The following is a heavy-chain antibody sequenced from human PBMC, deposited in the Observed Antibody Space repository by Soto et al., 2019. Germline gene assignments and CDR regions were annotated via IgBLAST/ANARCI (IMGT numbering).Heavy chain of an antibody. CDR2: ITSDGSST. Sequence: GGSLRLSCAASGFTFSSNAMSWVRQAPGKGLVWVSAITSDGSSTSYADSVKGRFTISRDNAKNTLYLQMNILRAEDTAVYYCARGDRGAFDLWGQGTMVTVS. J-gene: IGHJ3*01. CDR1: GFTFSSNA. CDR3: ARGDRGAFDL. V-gene: IGHV3-74*01. D-gene: IGHD2-21*02.